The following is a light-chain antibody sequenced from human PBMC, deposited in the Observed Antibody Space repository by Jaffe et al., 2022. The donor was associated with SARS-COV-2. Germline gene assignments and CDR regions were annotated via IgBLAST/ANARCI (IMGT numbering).Light chain of an antibody. V-gene: IGLV4-69*01. CDR2: LNSDGSH. J-gene: IGLJ2*01. Sequence: QPVLTQPPSASASLGASVKLTCTLSSGHSKYVIAWHQQQPGKGPRYLMRLNSDGSHGKGDGIPDRFSGSSSGAERFLIISSLQSEDEADYFCQTWDGGFYVFGGGTRLSVL. CDR3: QTWDGGFYV. CDR1: SGHSKYV.